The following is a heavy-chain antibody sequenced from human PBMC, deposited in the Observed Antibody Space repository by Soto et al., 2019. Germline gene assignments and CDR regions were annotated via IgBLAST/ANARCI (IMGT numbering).Heavy chain of an antibody. CDR1: GGSISSGDYY. CDR3: ARTPDTAMVLYGMDV. Sequence: SETLSLTCTVSGGSISSGDYYWSWIRQPPGKGLEWIGYIYYSGSTYYNPSLKSRVTISVDTSKNQFSLKLSSVTAADTAVYYCARTPDTAMVLYGMDVWGQGTTVTVSS. V-gene: IGHV4-30-4*01. J-gene: IGHJ6*02. D-gene: IGHD5-18*01. CDR2: IYYSGST.